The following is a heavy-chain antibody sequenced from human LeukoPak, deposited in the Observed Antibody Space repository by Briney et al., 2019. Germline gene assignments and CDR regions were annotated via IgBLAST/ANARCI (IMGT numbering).Heavy chain of an antibody. Sequence: ASVKVSCKASGYTFTVYYMHWVRQAPGQGLERMGWINPNSGGTNYAQKFQGRVTMTRDTSSSTAYMELSRLRSDDTAVYYCARDWSGYRQNNNDYWGQGTLVTVSS. CDR3: ARDWSGYRQNNNDY. J-gene: IGHJ4*02. CDR1: GYTFTVYY. CDR2: INPNSGGT. V-gene: IGHV1-2*02. D-gene: IGHD3-3*01.